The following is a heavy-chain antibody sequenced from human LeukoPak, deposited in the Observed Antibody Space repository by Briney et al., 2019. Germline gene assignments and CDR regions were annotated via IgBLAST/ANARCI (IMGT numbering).Heavy chain of an antibody. CDR2: ISYDGSNK. D-gene: IGHD3-22*01. J-gene: IGHJ4*02. CDR3: AKDFDYYDSSGYPGDY. V-gene: IGHV3-30*04. Sequence: GGSLRLSCAASGFTFSDYAMHWVRQAPGKGLEWVAVISYDGSNKYYADSVKGRFTISRDNSKNTLYLQMNSLRAEDTAVYYCAKDFDYYDSSGYPGDYWGQGTLVTVSS. CDR1: GFTFSDYA.